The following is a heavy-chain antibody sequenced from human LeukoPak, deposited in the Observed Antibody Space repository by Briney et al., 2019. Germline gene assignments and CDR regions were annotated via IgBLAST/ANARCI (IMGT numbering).Heavy chain of an antibody. CDR2: INPNSGGT. D-gene: IGHD1-26*01. Sequence: ASVKVSCKASGYTSTGYNMHWVRQAPGQGLEWMGWINPNSGGTNYAQKFQGRVTMTKDTSISTAYMELSRLRSDDTAVYYCARVRVGATKSFDYWGQGTLVTVSS. V-gene: IGHV1-2*02. CDR1: GYTSTGYN. CDR3: ARVRVGATKSFDY. J-gene: IGHJ4*02.